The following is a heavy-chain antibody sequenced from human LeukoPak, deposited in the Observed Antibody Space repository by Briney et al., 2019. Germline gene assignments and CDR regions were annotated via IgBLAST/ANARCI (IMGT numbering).Heavy chain of an antibody. CDR1: GFTFSSYD. V-gene: IGHV3-23*01. CDR3: ANPAPGVVYLY. Sequence: QPGGSLRLSCAASGFTFSSYDMSWVRQAPGKGLEWVSGIRNYGGSTYYADSVKGRFTISRDNSQNKLYLQMNSLRAEDTAVYYCANPAPGVVYLYWGQGTLVTVSS. J-gene: IGHJ4*02. D-gene: IGHD2-8*02. CDR2: IRNYGGST.